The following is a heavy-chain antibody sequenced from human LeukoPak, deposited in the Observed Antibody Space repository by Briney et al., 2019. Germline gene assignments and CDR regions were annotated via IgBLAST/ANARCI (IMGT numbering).Heavy chain of an antibody. CDR1: GFTFSGFA. D-gene: IGHD3-16*01. Sequence: GGSLRLSCAASGFTFSGFAMSWIRQAPGKGLEWVSSISRSAESTFYADSVRGRFTISRDNSKNTVSMQMESLRAEDTALYYCAKDYAVGSIDYWGQGTLVTVSS. J-gene: IGHJ4*02. V-gene: IGHV3-23*01. CDR2: ISRSAEST. CDR3: AKDYAVGSIDY.